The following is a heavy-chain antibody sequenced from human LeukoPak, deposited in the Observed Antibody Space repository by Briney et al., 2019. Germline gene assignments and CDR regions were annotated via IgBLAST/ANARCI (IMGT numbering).Heavy chain of an antibody. V-gene: IGHV3-53*01. J-gene: IGHJ5*02. CDR2: IYSGGST. Sequence: GGSLRLSCAASGFTVSSNYMSWVRQAPGKGLEWVSVIYSGGSTYYADSVKGRFTISRDNSKNTLYLQMNSLRAEDTAVYYCARDSRRTEGWENWFDPWGQGTLVTVSS. CDR3: ARDSRRTEGWENWFDP. D-gene: IGHD1-26*01. CDR1: GFTVSSNY.